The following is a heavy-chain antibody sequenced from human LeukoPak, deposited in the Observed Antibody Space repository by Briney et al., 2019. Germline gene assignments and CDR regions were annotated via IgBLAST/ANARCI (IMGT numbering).Heavy chain of an antibody. CDR1: GYTFSSYG. D-gene: IGHD6-13*01. CDR3: ARDRGIASAEPPDY. J-gene: IGHJ4*02. CDR2: ISAYKHN. Sequence: ASVKVSCKASGYTFSSYGITWVRQAPGQGLEWMGWISAYKHNYAQKLQGRVTMTTDTSTSTVYMEMRSLRSDDTAVYYCARDRGIASAEPPDYWGQGTLVTVSS. V-gene: IGHV1-18*04.